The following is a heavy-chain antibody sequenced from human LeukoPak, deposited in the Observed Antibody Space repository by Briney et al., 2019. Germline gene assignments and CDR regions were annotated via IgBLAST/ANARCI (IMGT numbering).Heavy chain of an antibody. V-gene: IGHV3-23*01. J-gene: IGHJ4*02. CDR1: GFTFSSYA. CDR3: AKLGFLEWLLDY. CDR2: ISGSGGST. Sequence: TGGSLRLSCAASGFTFSSYAMSWVRQAPGKGLEWVSAISGSGGSTYYADSVKGRFTISRDNSKNTLYLQMNSLRAEDTAVYYCAKLGFLEWLLDYWGQGTLVTVSS. D-gene: IGHD3-3*01.